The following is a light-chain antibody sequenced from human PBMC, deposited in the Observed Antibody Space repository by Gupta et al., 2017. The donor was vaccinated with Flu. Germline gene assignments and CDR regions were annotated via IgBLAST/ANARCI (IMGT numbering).Light chain of an antibody. V-gene: IGLV1-44*01. CDR3: AAWDDSLNGHYV. Sequence: QSVLAQPPSASGTPGQRVTISCSASSPNIGSNAVNWYQQVPGTAPKLLIYGNDRRPSGVPDRFSGSKSGTSASLAIGGLQSEDEADYYCAAWDDSLNGHYVFGTGTKVTAL. J-gene: IGLJ1*01. CDR2: GND. CDR1: SPNIGSNA.